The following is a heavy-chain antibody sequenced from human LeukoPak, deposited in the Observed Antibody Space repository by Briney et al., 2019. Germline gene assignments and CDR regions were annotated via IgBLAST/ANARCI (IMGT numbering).Heavy chain of an antibody. CDR2: ISFGSSSI. V-gene: IGHV3-48*02. J-gene: IGHJ5*02. Sequence: GGSLRLSCAASGFTFSSYAMSWVRQAPGKGLVWVSYISFGSSSIHYADSVKGRFTISRDNAKNSLYLQMNSLRDEDTAVYYCARVNNYGADPWGQGTLVTVSS. CDR3: ARVNNYGADP. D-gene: IGHD4-17*01. CDR1: GFTFSSYA.